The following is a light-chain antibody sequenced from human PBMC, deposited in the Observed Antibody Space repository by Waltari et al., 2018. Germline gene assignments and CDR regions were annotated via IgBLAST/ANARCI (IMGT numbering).Light chain of an antibody. J-gene: IGKJ4*01. V-gene: IGKV1-39*01. CDR2: GVS. Sequence: IQMTQSPSSLSASVGDRVPITCRASQAISTYLNWYQQKVGKAPKLLIYGVSNLQSGVPSRFSGSVSGTDFSLTISNLQPEDSATFYCQQSHSPPLTFGGGTKEEI. CDR3: QQSHSPPLT. CDR1: QAISTY.